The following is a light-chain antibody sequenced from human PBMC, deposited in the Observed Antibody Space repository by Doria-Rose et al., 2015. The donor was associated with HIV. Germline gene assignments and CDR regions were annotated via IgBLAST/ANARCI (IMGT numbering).Light chain of an antibody. CDR2: WAS. Sequence: TQSPESLGMSLGERATLNCKSNQSLLYTSKNYLAWYQRKPGQPPKLLIYWASTRQSGVPARLSGSGSGTDFTLTISSLETEDVAVYYCQQYYDTPSFGPGTTVDIK. J-gene: IGKJ3*01. CDR3: QQYYDTPS. CDR1: QSLLYTSKNY. V-gene: IGKV4-1*01.